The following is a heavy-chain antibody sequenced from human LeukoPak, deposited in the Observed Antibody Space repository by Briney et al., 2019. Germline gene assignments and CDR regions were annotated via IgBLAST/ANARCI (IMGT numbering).Heavy chain of an antibody. Sequence: GGSLRLSCAASGFTFSSYAMNWVRQAPGKGLAGVSGISGSGGSTYYADSVKGRFATSRDNSENTLFLQMNSLRVEDTAVYYCAKVRYVGYYFDYWGQGALVTVSS. CDR1: GFTFSSYA. J-gene: IGHJ4*02. V-gene: IGHV3-23*01. CDR2: ISGSGGST. CDR3: AKVRYVGYYFDY. D-gene: IGHD3-9*01.